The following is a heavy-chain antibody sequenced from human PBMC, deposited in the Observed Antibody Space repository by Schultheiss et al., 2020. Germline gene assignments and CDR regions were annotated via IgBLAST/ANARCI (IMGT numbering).Heavy chain of an antibody. CDR1: GFTFSSYE. CDR2: ISSSGSTI. Sequence: GGSLRLSCAASGFTFSSYEMNWVRQAPGKGLEWVSYISSSGSTIYYADSVKGRFTISRDNAKNSLYLQMNSLRAEDTAVYYCAREGPTIEAEGGMDVWGQGTTVTVSS. V-gene: IGHV3-48*03. CDR3: AREGPTIEAEGGMDV. D-gene: IGHD4/OR15-4a*01. J-gene: IGHJ6*02.